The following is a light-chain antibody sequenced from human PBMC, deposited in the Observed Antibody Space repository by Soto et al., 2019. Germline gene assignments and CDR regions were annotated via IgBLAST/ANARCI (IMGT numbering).Light chain of an antibody. CDR3: QYFGRR. CDR1: QSVGDTY. Sequence: EIVLTQSPGTLSLSPGNRATLSCRASQSVGDTYLAWYQQIPGQAPRLLNYGASNRATGIPDRFSGSGSGTDFTLTISRLQPEDFAVYYGQYFGRRFGQGTKVDIK. V-gene: IGKV3-20*01. J-gene: IGKJ1*01. CDR2: GAS.